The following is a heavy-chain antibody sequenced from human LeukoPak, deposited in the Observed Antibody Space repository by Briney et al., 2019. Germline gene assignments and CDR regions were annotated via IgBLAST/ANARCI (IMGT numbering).Heavy chain of an antibody. J-gene: IGHJ4*02. CDR3: ARGPDYVWGSSPLFDY. CDR1: GYTFTSYD. V-gene: IGHV1-8*01. D-gene: IGHD3-16*01. Sequence: GASVKVSCKASGYTFTSYDINWVRQATGQGLEWMGWMNPNSGNTGYAQKFQGRVTVTRNTSISTAYMELSSLRSEDTAVYYCARGPDYVWGSSPLFDYWGQGTLVTVSS. CDR2: MNPNSGNT.